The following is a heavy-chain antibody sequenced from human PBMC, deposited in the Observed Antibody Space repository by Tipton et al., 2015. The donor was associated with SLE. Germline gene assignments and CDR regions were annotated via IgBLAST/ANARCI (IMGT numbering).Heavy chain of an antibody. Sequence: SLRLSCVASGFTFSDDAMSWVRQAPGKGLEWVWTISPTSVNRYYADSMKGRFTISRDNSPMTLFLQVNSLRAEDTAVYYCSKNLSPDIAVSGDWGQGTLVIVSS. V-gene: IGHV3-23*01. CDR2: ISPTSVNR. J-gene: IGHJ4*02. CDR1: GFTFSDDA. D-gene: IGHD6-19*01. CDR3: SKNLSPDIAVSGD.